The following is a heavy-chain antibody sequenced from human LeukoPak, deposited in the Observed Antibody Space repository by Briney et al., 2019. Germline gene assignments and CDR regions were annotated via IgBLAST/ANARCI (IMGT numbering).Heavy chain of an antibody. CDR2: INPNSGGT. Sequence: ASVKVSCKASGYTFTGYYMHWVRQAPGQGLEWMGWINPNSGGTNYAQKFQGRVTMTRDTSISTAYMELSRLRSDDTAGYYCARNLLQWCPEDYYYYYMDVWGKGTTVTVSS. CDR1: GYTFTGYY. CDR3: ARNLLQWCPEDYYYYYMDV. D-gene: IGHD2-15*01. V-gene: IGHV1-2*02. J-gene: IGHJ6*03.